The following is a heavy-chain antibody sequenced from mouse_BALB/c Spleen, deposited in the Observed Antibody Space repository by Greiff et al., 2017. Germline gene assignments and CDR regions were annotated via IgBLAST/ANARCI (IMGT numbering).Heavy chain of an antibody. CDR1: GYSITSDYA. V-gene: IGHV3-2*02. D-gene: IGHD2-1*01. CDR2: ISYSGST. Sequence: EVKLQESGPGLVKPSQSLSLTCTVTGYSITSDYAWNWIRQFPGNKLEWMGYISYSGSTSYNPSLKSRISITRDTSKNQFFLQLNSVTTEDTATYYCARSLYGNYVNYYAMDYWGQGTSVTVSS. J-gene: IGHJ4*01. CDR3: ARSLYGNYVNYYAMDY.